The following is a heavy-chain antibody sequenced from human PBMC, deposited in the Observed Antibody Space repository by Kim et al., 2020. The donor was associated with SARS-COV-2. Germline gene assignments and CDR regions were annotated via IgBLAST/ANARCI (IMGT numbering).Heavy chain of an antibody. V-gene: IGHV3-30*04. CDR2: ISYDGSNK. D-gene: IGHD6-19*01. CDR1: GFTFSSYA. CDR3: ARAKESSGWYNIIHYYYYYGMDV. J-gene: IGHJ6*02. Sequence: GGSLRLSCAASGFTFSSYAMHWVRQAPGKGLEWVAVISYDGSNKYYADSVKGRFTISRDNSKNTLYLQMNSLRAEDTAVYYCARAKESSGWYNIIHYYYYYGMDVWGQGTTVTVSS.